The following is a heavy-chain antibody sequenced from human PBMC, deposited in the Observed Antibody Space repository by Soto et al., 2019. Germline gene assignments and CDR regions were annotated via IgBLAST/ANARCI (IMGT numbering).Heavy chain of an antibody. D-gene: IGHD6-13*01. CDR1: GGSFSGYY. V-gene: IGHV4-34*01. CDR3: AAVPSRASSSNSHPPDGHFDY. Sequence: SETLSLTCAVYGGSFSGYYWSWIRQPPGKGLEWIGEINHSGSTNYNPSLKSRVTISVDTSKNQFSLKLSSVTAADTAVYSCAAVPSRASSSNSHPPDGHFDYWGHGTLVTVSS. CDR2: INHSGST. J-gene: IGHJ2*01.